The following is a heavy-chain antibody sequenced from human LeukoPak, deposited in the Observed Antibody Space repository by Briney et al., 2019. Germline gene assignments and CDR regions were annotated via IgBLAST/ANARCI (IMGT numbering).Heavy chain of an antibody. CDR2: IYYSGST. J-gene: IGHJ3*02. V-gene: IGHV4-59*01. D-gene: IGHD3-3*01. CDR3: VKSRGWRDAFDI. Sequence: SETLSLTCTVSGGSISSYYWSWIRQPPGKGLEWIGYIYYSGSTNYNPSLKSRVTISVDTSKNQFSLKLSSVTAADTAVYYCVKSRGWRDAFDIWGQGTMVTVSS. CDR1: GGSISSYY.